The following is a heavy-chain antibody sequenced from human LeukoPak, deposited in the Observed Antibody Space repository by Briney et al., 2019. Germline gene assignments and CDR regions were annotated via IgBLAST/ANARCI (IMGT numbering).Heavy chain of an antibody. D-gene: IGHD3-10*01. J-gene: IGHJ5*02. CDR2: INHSGST. Sequence: SETLSLTCAVYGGSFSGYHWNWIRQPPGKGLEWIGEINHSGSTNYNPSLKSRVTISVDTSKNQFSLKLSSVTAADTAVYYCAASVWFGELIDSPWGQGTLVTVSS. V-gene: IGHV4-34*01. CDR1: GGSFSGYH. CDR3: AASVWFGELIDSP.